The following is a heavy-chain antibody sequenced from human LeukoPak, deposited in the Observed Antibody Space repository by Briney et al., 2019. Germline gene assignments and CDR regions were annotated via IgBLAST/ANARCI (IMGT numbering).Heavy chain of an antibody. CDR3: AKDIGPGDPDYYYGMDV. V-gene: IGHV3-9*01. D-gene: IGHD3-16*01. Sequence: GGSLRLSCAASGFTFDDYAMHWVRQAPGKGLEWVSGISWNSGSIGYADSVKGRFTISRDNAKNSLYLQMNSLRAEDTALYYCAKDIGPGDPDYYYGMDVWGQGTTVTVSS. CDR1: GFTFDDYA. J-gene: IGHJ6*02. CDR2: ISWNSGSI.